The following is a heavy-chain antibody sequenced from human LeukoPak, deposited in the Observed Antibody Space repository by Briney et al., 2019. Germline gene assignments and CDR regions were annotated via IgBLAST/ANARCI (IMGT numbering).Heavy chain of an antibody. Sequence: SVKLSCKASGVTLSSYVITWVRQAPGQGLEWVGGIIALVATTKYAQNFQGRVTITMDESTNTAYMALSSLTSEDTAVYYCARARDYYDSSGSLGPFDYWGQGTLVTVSS. V-gene: IGHV1-69*05. J-gene: IGHJ4*02. CDR3: ARARDYYDSSGSLGPFDY. D-gene: IGHD3-22*01. CDR2: IIALVATT. CDR1: GVTLSSYV.